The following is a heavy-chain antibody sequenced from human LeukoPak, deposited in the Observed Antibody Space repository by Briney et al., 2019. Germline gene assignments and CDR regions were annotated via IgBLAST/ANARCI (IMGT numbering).Heavy chain of an antibody. CDR1: GFTFSSYS. CDR2: ISSSGTYV. V-gene: IGHV3-21*01. J-gene: IGHJ3*02. Sequence: GGSLRLSCAASGFTFSSYSMNWVRQAPGKGLEWVSSISSSGTYVYYADSVKGRFTISRDNAKNSLSLQMNSLRADDAAVYYCARASSKQLAGYLPDGFDIWGQGAMVTVSS. D-gene: IGHD3-9*01. CDR3: ARASSKQLAGYLPDGFDI.